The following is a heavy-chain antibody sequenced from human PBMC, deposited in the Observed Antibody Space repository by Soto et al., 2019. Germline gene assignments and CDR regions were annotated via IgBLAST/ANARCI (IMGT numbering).Heavy chain of an antibody. CDR3: STDALPYYYDSSGYAFDI. J-gene: IGHJ3*02. D-gene: IGHD3-22*01. CDR1: GFTFSNAW. CDR2: IKSKTDGGTT. Sequence: GGSLRLSCAASGFTFSNAWMSWVRQAPGKGLEWVGRIKSKTDGGTTDYAAPVKGRFTSSRDDSKNTLYLQMNSLKTEDTAVYYCSTDALPYYYDSSGYAFDIWGQGTMVTVSS. V-gene: IGHV3-15*01.